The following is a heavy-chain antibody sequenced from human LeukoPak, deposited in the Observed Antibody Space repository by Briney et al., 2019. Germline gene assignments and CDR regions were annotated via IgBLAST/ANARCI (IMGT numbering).Heavy chain of an antibody. CDR3: ARGRIAARPTLGGYYFDY. J-gene: IGHJ4*02. CDR1: GYTFTGYY. CDR2: INPDSGGT. Sequence: ASVKVSCKASGYTFTGYYMHWVRQAPGQGLEWMGWINPDSGGTIYAQNFQGRVTMTRDTSISTAYMELSSLRSDDTAVYYCARGRIAARPTLGGYYFDYWGQGTLVTVSS. D-gene: IGHD6-6*01. V-gene: IGHV1-2*02.